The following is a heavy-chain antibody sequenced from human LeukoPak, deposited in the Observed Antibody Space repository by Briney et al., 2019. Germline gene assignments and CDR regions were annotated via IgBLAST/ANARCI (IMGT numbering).Heavy chain of an antibody. D-gene: IGHD6-6*01. CDR1: GGSISSGDYY. CDR3: AWLVGPDAFDI. Sequence: PSETLSLTCTVSGGSISSGDYYWSWIRQPPGKGLEWIGYIYYSGSTYYNPSLKSRVTISVDTSKNQFSLKLSSVTAADTAVYYCAWLVGPDAFDIWGQGTMVTVSS. J-gene: IGHJ3*02. CDR2: IYYSGST. V-gene: IGHV4-30-4*01.